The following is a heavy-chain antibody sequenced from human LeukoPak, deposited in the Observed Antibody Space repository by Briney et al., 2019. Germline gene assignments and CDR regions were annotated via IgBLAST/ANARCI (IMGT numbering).Heavy chain of an antibody. CDR2: INSDGSSA. CDR1: EFTLKDYW. CDR3: AKDGGPTDIQFDY. V-gene: IGHV3-74*01. D-gene: IGHD5-12*01. J-gene: IGHJ4*02. Sequence: GGSLRLSCEASEFTLKDYWMHWVRQGPGKGLVWVSRINSDGSSASYADSVKGRFTISRDNAKNTLYLQMNSLRAEDTAVYYCAKDGGPTDIQFDYWGQGTLVTVSS.